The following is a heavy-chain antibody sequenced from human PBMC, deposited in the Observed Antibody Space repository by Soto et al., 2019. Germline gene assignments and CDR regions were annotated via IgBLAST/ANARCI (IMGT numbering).Heavy chain of an antibody. CDR1: GFTFSSYA. Sequence: EVQLLESGGGLVQPGGSLRLSCAASGFTFSSYAMSWVRQAPGKGLEWVSAISGSGGSTYYADSVKGRFTISRDNSKKTLYLEMNSLRAEDTAVYYCARAGGTTVTGLWHFDSWGQGTLVTVSS. D-gene: IGHD4-17*01. CDR3: ARAGGTTVTGLWHFDS. CDR2: ISGSGGST. J-gene: IGHJ4*02. V-gene: IGHV3-23*01.